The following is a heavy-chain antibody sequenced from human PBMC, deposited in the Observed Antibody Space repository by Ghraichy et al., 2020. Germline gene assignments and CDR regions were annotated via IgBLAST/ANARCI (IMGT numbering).Heavy chain of an antibody. J-gene: IGHJ2*01. D-gene: IGHD6-19*01. Sequence: GSLRLSCAASGFTFSSYAMSWVRQAPGKGLEWVSAISGSGGSTYYADSVKGRFTISRDNSKNTLYLQMNSLRAEDTAVYYCAKNRPEQWLVTSYFDLWGRGTLVTVSS. CDR2: ISGSGGST. CDR1: GFTFSSYA. CDR3: AKNRPEQWLVTSYFDL. V-gene: IGHV3-23*01.